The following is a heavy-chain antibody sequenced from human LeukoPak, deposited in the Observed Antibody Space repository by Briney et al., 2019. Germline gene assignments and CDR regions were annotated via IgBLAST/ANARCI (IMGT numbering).Heavy chain of an antibody. D-gene: IGHD6-13*01. Sequence: GGSLRLSCSASGFIFITYAMHWVRQAPGKGLEYVSGITANGDSTFYADSVKGRFTISRDNSKNTLYLQMSSLRPEDTAVYYCVRGISSWLVDNFDYWGQGTLVTVSS. CDR2: ITANGDST. CDR1: GFIFITYA. V-gene: IGHV3-64D*06. J-gene: IGHJ4*02. CDR3: VRGISSWLVDNFDY.